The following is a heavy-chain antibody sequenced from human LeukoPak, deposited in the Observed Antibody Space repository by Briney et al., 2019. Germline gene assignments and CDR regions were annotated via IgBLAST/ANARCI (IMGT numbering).Heavy chain of an antibody. CDR2: INPNSGGT. J-gene: IGHJ5*02. Sequence: ASVKVSCKASGYTFTGYYMHWVRQAPGQGLEWMGWINPNSGGTNYAQKFQGRVTMTRDTSISTAYMELSRLRSDDTAVYYCARDAILTGYYNVNWFDPWGQGTLVTVSS. D-gene: IGHD3-9*01. CDR3: ARDAILTGYYNVNWFDP. V-gene: IGHV1-2*02. CDR1: GYTFTGYY.